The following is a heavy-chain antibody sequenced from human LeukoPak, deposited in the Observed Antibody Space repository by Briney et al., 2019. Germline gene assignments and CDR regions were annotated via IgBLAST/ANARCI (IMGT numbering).Heavy chain of an antibody. CDR1: GYTFTGYY. D-gene: IGHD3-3*01. CDR2: INPNSGGT. J-gene: IGHJ3*02. CDR3: ARGSQTYYDFWSGLIHAFDI. V-gene: IGHV1-2*02. Sequence: ASVKVSCKASGYTFTGYYMHWVRQAPGQGLEWMGWINPNSGGTNYAQKFQGRVTMTRDTSISTAYMELSRLRSDDTAVYYCARGSQTYYDFWSGLIHAFDIWGQGKMVTVSS.